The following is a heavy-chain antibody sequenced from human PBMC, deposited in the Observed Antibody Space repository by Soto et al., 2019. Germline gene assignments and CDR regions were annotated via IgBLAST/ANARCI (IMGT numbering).Heavy chain of an antibody. D-gene: IGHD3-16*01. CDR3: ARGVPLVAFDI. CDR1: GFVIRTYW. CDR2: ISSSSSYI. J-gene: IGHJ3*02. V-gene: IGHV3-21*01. Sequence: GGALRLSCAASGFVIRTYWMSWVRQAPGKGLEWVSSISSSSSYIYYADSVKGRFTISRDNAKNSLYLQMNSLRAEDTAVYYCARGVPLVAFDIWGQGTMVTVSS.